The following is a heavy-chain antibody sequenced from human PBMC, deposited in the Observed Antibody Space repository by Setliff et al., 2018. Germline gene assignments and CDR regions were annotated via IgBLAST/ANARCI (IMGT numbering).Heavy chain of an antibody. Sequence: GESLKISCKGFGYSFISYWIGWVRQMRGKDLEWMGIIYPGDSNTRYSPSFQGQVTISADKSINTAYLQWSSLRASGTAMYYCARLTAYTYGMDVWGQGTTVTVSS. J-gene: IGHJ6*02. CDR2: IYPGDSNT. D-gene: IGHD2-2*02. CDR1: GYSFISYW. V-gene: IGHV5-51*01. CDR3: ARLTAYTYGMDV.